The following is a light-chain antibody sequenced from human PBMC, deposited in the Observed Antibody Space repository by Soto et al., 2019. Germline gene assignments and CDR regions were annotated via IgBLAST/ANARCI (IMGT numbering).Light chain of an antibody. V-gene: IGKV3-15*01. CDR2: GAS. CDR1: QSVSTS. J-gene: IGKJ1*01. CDR3: QQYHNWPPWT. Sequence: EIVMTQSPSTLSASPGERATLSCRASQSVSTSLAWYQQKPGQAPRLLIYGASTRATGIPARFSGSGSGTEFNFTISSLQSEDFAFYYCQQYHNWPPWTFGQGTKVEIK.